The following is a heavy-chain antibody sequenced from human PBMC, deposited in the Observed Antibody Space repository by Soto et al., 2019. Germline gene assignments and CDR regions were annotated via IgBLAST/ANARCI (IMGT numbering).Heavy chain of an antibody. J-gene: IGHJ4*02. CDR3: AKDRSGWYYFDY. CDR2: ISVSGDST. V-gene: IGHV3-23*01. Sequence: PGGSLRLSCAASGFTFSIYVMSWVRQAPGKGLEWVSGISVSGDSTYFADSVKGRFTISRDNSKNTLYLQMNSLRAEDKAIYYCAKDRSGWYYFDYWGQGTLVTVS. D-gene: IGHD6-19*01. CDR1: GFTFSIYV.